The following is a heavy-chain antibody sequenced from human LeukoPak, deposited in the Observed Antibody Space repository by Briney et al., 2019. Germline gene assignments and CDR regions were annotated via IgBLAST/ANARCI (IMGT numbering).Heavy chain of an antibody. V-gene: IGHV4-39*01. D-gene: IGHD6-19*01. Sequence: SETLSLTCTVSGDSISSSSYYWGWIRQPPGKGLEWIGSVSYSGNTHYNPSLESRVTIFVDTSKNRFSLKLSSVTAADTAVYYCARPIAVAGQRYFHHWGQGTLVTVSS. CDR1: GDSISSSSYY. CDR3: ARPIAVAGQRYFHH. J-gene: IGHJ1*01. CDR2: VSYSGNT.